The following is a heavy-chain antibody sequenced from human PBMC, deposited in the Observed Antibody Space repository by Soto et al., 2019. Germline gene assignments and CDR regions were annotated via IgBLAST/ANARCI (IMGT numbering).Heavy chain of an antibody. V-gene: IGHV3-23*01. D-gene: IGHD3-3*01. J-gene: IGHJ5*02. CDR1: GFTFSRFS. CDR3: AKGAPFWSLDWFDP. CDR2: ISDSSTST. Sequence: AGVSLRLSCAASGFTFSRFSMSWVRQAPGKGLEWVSGISDSSTSTYYADFVKGRFTISRDNSKNTLYLQMNSLRVEDTAVYFCAKGAPFWSLDWFDPWGQGTLVTVSS.